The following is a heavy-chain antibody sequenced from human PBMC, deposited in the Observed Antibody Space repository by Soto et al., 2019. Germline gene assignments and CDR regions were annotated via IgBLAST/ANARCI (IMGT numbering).Heavy chain of an antibody. V-gene: IGHV4-34*01. CDR2: INHSGST. J-gene: IGHJ4*02. CDR3: ARTGTYDILTGYPIDY. CDR1: GGSFSGYY. Sequence: SETLSLTCAVYGGSFSGYYWSWIRQPPGKGLEWIGEINHSGSTNYNPSLKSRVTISVDTSKNQFSLKLTSVTAADTAVYYCARTGTYDILTGYPIDYWGQGTLVTVSS. D-gene: IGHD3-9*01.